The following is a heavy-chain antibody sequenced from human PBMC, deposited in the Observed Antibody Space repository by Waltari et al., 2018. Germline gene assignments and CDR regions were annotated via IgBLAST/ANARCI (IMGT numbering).Heavy chain of an antibody. CDR3: ARVGGTYGNSFDL. CDR2: ISHSGNT. D-gene: IGHD1-26*01. Sequence: QVQVQESGPGLVKPSESLSLTCTVSGGSINNYFWSWIRQPPGRAPEGLAYISHSGNTNCNPSLNSRVTISEDTSENQFSLKRNSVTAADTAVYYCARVGGTYGNSFDLWGEGIMVTVSS. CDR1: GGSINNYF. V-gene: IGHV4-59*01. J-gene: IGHJ3*01.